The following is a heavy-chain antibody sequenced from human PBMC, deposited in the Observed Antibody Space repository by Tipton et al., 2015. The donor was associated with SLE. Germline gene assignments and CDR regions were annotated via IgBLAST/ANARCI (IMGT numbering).Heavy chain of an antibody. J-gene: IGHJ3*02. CDR2: INHSGST. CDR3: ARVRWDRLPESPGLRGFDI. Sequence: LRLSCAVYGGSFSGYHWSWIRQPPGKGLEWIGEINHSGSTNYNPSLKSRVTISLDTSKNQFSLKLSSVTAGDTAVYYWARVRWDRLPESPGLRGFDIWDQGTIVACS. D-gene: IGHD2-2*01. V-gene: IGHV4-34*01. CDR1: GGSFSGYH.